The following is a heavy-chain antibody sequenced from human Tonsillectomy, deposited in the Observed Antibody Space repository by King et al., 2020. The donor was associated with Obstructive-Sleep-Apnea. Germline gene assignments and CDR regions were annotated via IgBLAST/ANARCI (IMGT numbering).Heavy chain of an antibody. D-gene: IGHD2/OR15-2a*01. CDR2: ITSKVDSGNT. J-gene: IGHJ4*02. CDR1: GFAFNDAW. Sequence: VQLVESGGDLIKPGGSLRLSCTASGFAFNDAWMTWVRQAPGKGLEWVGRITSKVDSGNTDYAAPVKDRFTVSRDDSKNTLFLQMNSLGTEDTAVYYFATIKIRRILAYWGQGTPVTVSS. CDR3: ATIKIRRILAY. V-gene: IGHV3-15*01.